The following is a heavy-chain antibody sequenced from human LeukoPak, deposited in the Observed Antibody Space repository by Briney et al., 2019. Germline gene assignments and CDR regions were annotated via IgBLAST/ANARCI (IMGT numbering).Heavy chain of an antibody. CDR1: GFTFSSFD. J-gene: IGHJ3*02. CDR2: IRYDGSIK. Sequence: GGSLRLSCAASGFTFSSFDMHWVRQAPGKGLEWVAYIRYDGSIKYYADSAEGRFTISRDNSKNTLYLQMNSLRAEDTAVYYCAKDGERATITGDAAFDIWGQGTMVTVS. CDR3: AKDGERATITGDAAFDI. D-gene: IGHD5-24*01. V-gene: IGHV3-30*02.